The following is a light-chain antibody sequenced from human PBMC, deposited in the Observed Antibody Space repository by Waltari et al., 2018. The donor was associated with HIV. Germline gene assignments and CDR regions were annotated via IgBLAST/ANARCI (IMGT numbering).Light chain of an antibody. CDR1: VVAKNS. CDR3: YCAADKNV. CDR2: KDT. V-gene: IGLV3-27*01. J-gene: IGLJ2*01. Sequence: SFDLTQPSSVSVSPGQTARIPCTGTVVAKNSVRWFQQKPGRPPTLVIYKDTERPSEIPERFSGSSSGTTATLTITGAQVEDEADYYCYCAADKNVLGGGTKLTVL.